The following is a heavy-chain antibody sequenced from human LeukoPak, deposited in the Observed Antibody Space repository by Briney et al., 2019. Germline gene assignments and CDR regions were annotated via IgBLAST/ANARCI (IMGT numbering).Heavy chain of an antibody. CDR3: ARDLVRITMIVGGHDNWFDP. CDR2: INPNSGGT. D-gene: IGHD3-22*01. V-gene: IGHV1-2*06. J-gene: IGHJ5*02. CDR1: GYTFTGYY. Sequence: ASVKVSCKASGYTFTGYYMHWVRQAPGQGLEWMGRINPNSGGTNYAQKFQGRVTMTRDTSISTAYVELSRLRSDDTAVYYCARDLVRITMIVGGHDNWFDPWGQGTLVTVSS.